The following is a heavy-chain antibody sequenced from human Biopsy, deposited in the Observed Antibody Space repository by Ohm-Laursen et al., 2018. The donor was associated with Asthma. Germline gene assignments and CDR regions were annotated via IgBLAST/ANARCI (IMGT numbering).Heavy chain of an antibody. CDR2: ISPDGRSA. CDR3: VKDTVEDRGGYYTFDV. J-gene: IGHJ3*01. D-gene: IGHD3-22*01. Sequence: SLRLSCAASGFTFGGYAMSWARQAPGKGLEWVSTISPDGRSAHGPDSFRGRFTISRDNSRDTLYLQMHSLRADDTAVYYCVKDTVEDRGGYYTFDVWGQGTKVTVSS. V-gene: IGHV3-23*01. CDR1: GFTFGGYA.